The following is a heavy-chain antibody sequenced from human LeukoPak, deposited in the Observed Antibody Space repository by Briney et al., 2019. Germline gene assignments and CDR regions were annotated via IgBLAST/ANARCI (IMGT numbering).Heavy chain of an antibody. V-gene: IGHV1-69*06. CDR3: ATDLGGGYSDY. CDR1: GGTFSSYA. Sequence: GSSVKVSCKASGGTFSSYAISWVRQAPGQGLEWMGGIIPIFGTANYAQKFQGRVTMTEDTSTDTAYMELSSLRSEDTAVYYCATDLGGGYSDYWGQGTLVTVSS. D-gene: IGHD5-18*01. J-gene: IGHJ4*02. CDR2: IIPIFGTA.